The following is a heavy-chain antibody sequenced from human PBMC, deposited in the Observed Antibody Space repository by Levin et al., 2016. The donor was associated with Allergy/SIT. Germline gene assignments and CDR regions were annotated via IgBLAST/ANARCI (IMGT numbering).Heavy chain of an antibody. CDR1: GYTFISYG. V-gene: IGHV1-18*01. CDR2: ISAYNGNT. J-gene: IGHJ4*02. CDR3: ARDRFSSSSEVFDY. D-gene: IGHD6-6*01. Sequence: ASVKVSCKASGYTFISYGINWVRQAPGQGLEWMGWISAYNGNTNYAQKLQGRVTMTTDTSTSTAYMELRSLRSDDTAVYYCARDRFSSSSEVFDYWGQGTLVTVSS.